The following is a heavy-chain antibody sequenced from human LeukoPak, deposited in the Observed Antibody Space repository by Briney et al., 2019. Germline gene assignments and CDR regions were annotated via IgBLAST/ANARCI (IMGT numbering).Heavy chain of an antibody. Sequence: GASLKVSCKASGYTFTGYYMHWVRQAPRQALEWMGWINPNSGCTNYAQKVQGRVTMTRDTYISTAYMELSRLSSDDTAVYYCARDWSQGDWFDPWGQGTLVSVSS. V-gene: IGHV1-2*02. CDR1: GYTFTGYY. D-gene: IGHD3-3*01. CDR2: INPNSGCT. CDR3: ARDWSQGDWFDP. J-gene: IGHJ5*02.